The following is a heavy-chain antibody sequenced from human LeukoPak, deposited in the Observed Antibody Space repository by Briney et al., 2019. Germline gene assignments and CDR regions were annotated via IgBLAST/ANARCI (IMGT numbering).Heavy chain of an antibody. Sequence: ASVKVSCKASGYTFTSYYMHWVRQAPGQGLEWMGIINPNGGTTSYAQKFQGRVTMTRDTSTSTVYMELSSLRSEDTAVYYCAREEDGGTLDYWGQGTLVTVSS. V-gene: IGHV1-46*01. CDR2: INPNGGTT. J-gene: IGHJ4*02. CDR3: AREEDGGTLDY. D-gene: IGHD3-16*01. CDR1: GYTFTSYY.